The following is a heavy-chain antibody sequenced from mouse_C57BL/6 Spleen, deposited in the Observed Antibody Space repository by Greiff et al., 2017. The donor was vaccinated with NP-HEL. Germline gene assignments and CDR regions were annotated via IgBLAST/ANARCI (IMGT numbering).Heavy chain of an antibody. D-gene: IGHD1-1*01. J-gene: IGHJ4*01. Sequence: EVKLVESGEGLVKPGGSLKLSCAASGFTFSSYAMSWVRQTPEKRLEWVAYISSGGDYIYYADTVKGRFTISRDNARNTLYLQMSSLKSEDTAMYYCTRGAVGDYYAMDYWGQGTSVTVSS. V-gene: IGHV5-9-1*02. CDR2: ISSGGDYI. CDR1: GFTFSSYA. CDR3: TRGAVGDYYAMDY.